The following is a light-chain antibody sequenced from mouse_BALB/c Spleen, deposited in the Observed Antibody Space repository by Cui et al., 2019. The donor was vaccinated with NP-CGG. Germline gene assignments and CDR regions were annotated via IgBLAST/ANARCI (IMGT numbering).Light chain of an antibody. CDR2: GTN. CDR3: ALWYSNHWV. J-gene: IGLJ1*01. Sequence: QAVVTQEFALTTSPGETVTLTCRSSTGAVITTNYANWVQEKPDHLFTGLIGGTNNRAPGVPARFSGSLIGDKAALTIIGAQTEDETIYFCALWYSNHWVFGGGTKLTVL. V-gene: IGLV1*01. CDR1: TGAVITTNY.